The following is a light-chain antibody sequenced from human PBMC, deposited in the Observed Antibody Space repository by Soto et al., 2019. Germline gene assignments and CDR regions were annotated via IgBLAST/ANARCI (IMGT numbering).Light chain of an antibody. CDR1: QDIAIY. J-gene: IGKJ1*01. Sequence: QLTPSPSSLSASVGDRVTITCRASQDIAIYLAWYQQKPGEAPKLLIYAASTLYGGVPSRFSGSGSGTDFALTISSLQSEDFAVYYCQQYNNWPRTFGQGTKVDIK. CDR3: QQYNNWPRT. CDR2: AAS. V-gene: IGKV1-9*01.